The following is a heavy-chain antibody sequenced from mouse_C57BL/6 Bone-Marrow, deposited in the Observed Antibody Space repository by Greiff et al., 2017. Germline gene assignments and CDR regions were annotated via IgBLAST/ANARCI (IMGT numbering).Heavy chain of an antibody. CDR2: IDPSDSYT. CDR3: ARNFRGAMDY. D-gene: IGHD3-2*02. CDR1: GYTFTSYW. Sequence: QVQLQQSGAELVKPGASVKLSCKASGYTFTSYWMQWVKQRPGQGLEWIGEIDPSDSYTNYNQKFKGKATLTVDTSSSTAYMQLSSRTSEDSAVYYCARNFRGAMDYWGQGTSVTVSS. V-gene: IGHV1-50*01. J-gene: IGHJ4*01.